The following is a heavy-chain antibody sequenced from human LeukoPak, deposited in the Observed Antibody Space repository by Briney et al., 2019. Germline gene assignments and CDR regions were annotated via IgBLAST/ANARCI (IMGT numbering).Heavy chain of an antibody. Sequence: SVKVSCKASGGTFSSYAISRVRQAPGQGLEWMGGIIPIFGTANYAQKFQGRVTITADESTSTAYMELSSLRSEDTAVYYCARDRDWAGYSYGFYYWGQGTLVTVSS. CDR2: IIPIFGTA. D-gene: IGHD5-18*01. V-gene: IGHV1-69*13. CDR1: GGTFSSYA. CDR3: ARDRDWAGYSYGFYY. J-gene: IGHJ4*02.